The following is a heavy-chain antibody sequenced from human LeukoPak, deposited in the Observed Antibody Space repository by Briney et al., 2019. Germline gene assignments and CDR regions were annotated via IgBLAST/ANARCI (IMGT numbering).Heavy chain of an antibody. V-gene: IGHV4-39*01. Sequence: KPSGTLSLTCPVSGGSLGRKYNHWGRIPPPPGKGPGWVGGIFFTWSAYYNPSLKSRITMSVDTSRKQFSLKLTSVTAADTAVYYCAKGALYYSSGTYYTQDWFDPWGQGTLVIVSS. J-gene: IGHJ5*02. CDR1: GGSLGRKYNH. CDR2: IFFTWSA. D-gene: IGHD3-10*01. CDR3: AKGALYYSSGTYYTQDWFDP.